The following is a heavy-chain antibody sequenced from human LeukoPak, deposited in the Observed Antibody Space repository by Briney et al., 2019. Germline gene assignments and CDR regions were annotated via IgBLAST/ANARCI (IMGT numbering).Heavy chain of an antibody. V-gene: IGHV3-23*01. CDR2: IRGSGVTI. Sequence: GGSLRLSCVASGFTFSNYAMSWVRQAPGKGLEWISHIRGSGVTIYYADSVKGRFTFSRDSSKNTLYLQMSSLRGEDTAIYYCAKDRSESGPYYFDYWGQGTLVTVSS. J-gene: IGHJ4*02. CDR3: AKDRSESGPYYFDY. CDR1: GFTFSNYA. D-gene: IGHD2-8*02.